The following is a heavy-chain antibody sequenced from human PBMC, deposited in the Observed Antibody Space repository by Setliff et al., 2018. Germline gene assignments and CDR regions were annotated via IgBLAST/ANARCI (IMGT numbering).Heavy chain of an antibody. D-gene: IGHD1-26*01. V-gene: IGHV4-61*02. Sequence: VSGGSLNSGSYYWSWIRQSTERGLEWLGRLHTSGSTTYNPALNSRVTISVDTSTNQFSLRLTSLTAADTAVYFCARDNTILGATDHWGQGTLVTVSS. J-gene: IGHJ5*02. CDR2: LHTSGST. CDR3: ARDNTILGATDH. CDR1: GGSLNSGSYY.